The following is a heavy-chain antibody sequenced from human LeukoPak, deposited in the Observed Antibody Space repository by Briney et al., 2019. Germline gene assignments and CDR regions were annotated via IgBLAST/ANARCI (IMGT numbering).Heavy chain of an antibody. CDR1: GFTVSSNY. CDR2: IYSGGST. D-gene: IGHD4-17*01. CDR3: ASRTLTTVTTDPSYYYGMDV. V-gene: IGHV3-53*01. J-gene: IGHJ6*04. Sequence: GGSLRLSCAASGFTVSSNYMSWLRQAPGKGLEWVSVIYSGGSTYYADSVKGRFTISRDNSKNTLYLQMNSLRAEDTAVYYCASRTLTTVTTDPSYYYGMDVWGKGTTVTVSS.